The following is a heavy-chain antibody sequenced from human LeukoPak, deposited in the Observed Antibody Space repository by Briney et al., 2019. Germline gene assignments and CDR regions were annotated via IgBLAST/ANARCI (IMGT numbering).Heavy chain of an antibody. J-gene: IGHJ4*02. CDR2: ISSSSSYI. CDR1: GFTFSSYS. CDR3: AKERGIYSGYDYFDY. D-gene: IGHD5-12*01. Sequence: GGSLRLSCAASGFTFSSYSMNWVRQAPGKGLEWVSSISSSSSYIYYADSVKGRFTISRDNSKSTLYLQMNSLRAEDTALYYCAKERGIYSGYDYFDYWGQGTLVTVSS. V-gene: IGHV3-21*04.